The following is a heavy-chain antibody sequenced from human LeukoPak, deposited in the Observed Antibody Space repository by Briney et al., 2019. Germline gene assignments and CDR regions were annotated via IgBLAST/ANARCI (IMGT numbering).Heavy chain of an antibody. J-gene: IGHJ4*02. Sequence: GGSLRLSCAASGFTFSYYGMHWVRQAPGKGLEWVSGISGSGGSTYYADSVKGRFTISRDNSKNTLYLQMNSLRAEDTAVYYCAKELAAGVSPSFDYWGQGTLVTVSS. D-gene: IGHD6-13*01. CDR1: GFTFSYYG. CDR3: AKELAAGVSPSFDY. V-gene: IGHV3-23*01. CDR2: ISGSGGST.